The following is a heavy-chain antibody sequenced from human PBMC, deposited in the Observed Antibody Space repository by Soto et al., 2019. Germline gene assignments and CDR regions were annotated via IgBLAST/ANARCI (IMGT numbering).Heavy chain of an antibody. CDR2: ISHRGTP. CDR1: GGSISETYW. D-gene: IGHD6-19*01. V-gene: IGHV4-4*02. Sequence: QVQLQESGPGLVEPSETLSLTCAVSGGSISETYWWSWVRQPPGKGLEWIGEISHRGTPHYNPSLWSRVTMSTDTSRNQISLTLMSVTAAASASYYCARHIAVAGTRGFDYWGQGTLVTVSS. J-gene: IGHJ4*02. CDR3: ARHIAVAGTRGFDY.